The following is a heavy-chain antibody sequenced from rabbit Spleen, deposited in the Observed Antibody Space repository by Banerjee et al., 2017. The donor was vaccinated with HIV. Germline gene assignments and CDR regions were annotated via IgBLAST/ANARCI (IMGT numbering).Heavy chain of an antibody. D-gene: IGHD8-1*01. CDR3: ARDGAGGSYFAL. CDR2: INTGSSGSI. J-gene: IGHJ6*01. CDR1: GFSFSSDYR. V-gene: IGHV1S45*01. Sequence: QEQLVESGGGLVKPEGSLKLSCTASGFSFSSDYRMCWVRQAPGKGLEWIGCINTGSSGSIWYAIWAKGRFTVSKTSSTTVTLQMTSLTAADTATYFCARDGAGGSYFALWGPGTLVTVS.